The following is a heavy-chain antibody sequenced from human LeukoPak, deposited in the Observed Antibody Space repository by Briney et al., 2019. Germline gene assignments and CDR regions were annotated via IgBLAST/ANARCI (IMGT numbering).Heavy chain of an antibody. Sequence: GGSLRLSCAASGFTFSGYSMNWVRQAPGKGLEWVSSITSSSSYIYYSDSVKGRFTISRDNAKDSMYLQMNSLRAEDTAVYYCARCGGGNPRWFDPWGQGTLVTVSS. CDR3: ARCGGGNPRWFDP. J-gene: IGHJ5*02. V-gene: IGHV3-21*01. D-gene: IGHD4-23*01. CDR1: GFTFSGYS. CDR2: ITSSSSYI.